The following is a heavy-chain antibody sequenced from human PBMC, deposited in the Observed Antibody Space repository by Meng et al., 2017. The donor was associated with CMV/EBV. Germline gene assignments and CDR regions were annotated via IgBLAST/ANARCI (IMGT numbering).Heavy chain of an antibody. Sequence: ASVKVSCKASGYTFTGYDINWVRQATGQGLEWMGWMNPNSGNTGYAQKFQGRVTMIRNTSITTAYMELSSLRSEDTAVYYCARGRGRFWSGELDYWGQGTLVTVSS. D-gene: IGHD3-3*01. CDR2: MNPNSGNT. CDR3: ARGRGRFWSGELDY. CDR1: GYTFTGYD. V-gene: IGHV1-8*01. J-gene: IGHJ4*02.